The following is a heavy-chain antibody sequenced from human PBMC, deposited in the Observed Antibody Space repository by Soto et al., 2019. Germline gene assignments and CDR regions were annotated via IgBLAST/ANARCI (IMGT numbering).Heavy chain of an antibody. V-gene: IGHV4-39*07. CDR2: IYYSGST. CDR3: ARATPDADYFDY. CDR1: GGSISSSSYY. J-gene: IGHJ4*02. Sequence: SETLSLTCTVSGGSISSSSYYWGWIRQPPGKGLEWIGSIYYSGSTYYNPSLKSRVTISVDKSKNQFSLKLSSVTAADTAVYYCARATPDADYFDYWGQGTLVTVSS.